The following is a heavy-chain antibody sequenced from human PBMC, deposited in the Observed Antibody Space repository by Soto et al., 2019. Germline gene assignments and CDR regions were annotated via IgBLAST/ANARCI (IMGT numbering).Heavy chain of an antibody. J-gene: IGHJ6*02. Sequence: PGESLKISFKGSGYSFTSYWIGWVRQMPGKGLEWMGIIYPGDSDTRYSPSFQGQVTISADKSISTAYLQWSSLKASDTAMYYCASSITSRYYYYGMDVWGQGTTVTVSS. CDR3: ASSITSRYYYYGMDV. CDR1: GYSFTSYW. V-gene: IGHV5-51*01. D-gene: IGHD4-4*01. CDR2: IYPGDSDT.